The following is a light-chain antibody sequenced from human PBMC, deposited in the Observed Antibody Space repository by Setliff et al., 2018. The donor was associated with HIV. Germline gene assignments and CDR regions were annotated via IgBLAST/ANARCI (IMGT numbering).Light chain of an antibody. CDR2: QAT. Sequence: QSVLTQPASVSGSPGQSITISCTGTSSDIGRYNLVSWYQQYPGKAPKLMIYQATKRPSGVSNRFSGSKSGNTASLTISGLQAEDEADYYCCSNTDSNTYVFGTGTKVTVL. CDR3: CSNTDSNTYV. CDR1: SSDIGRYNL. J-gene: IGLJ1*01. V-gene: IGLV2-23*01.